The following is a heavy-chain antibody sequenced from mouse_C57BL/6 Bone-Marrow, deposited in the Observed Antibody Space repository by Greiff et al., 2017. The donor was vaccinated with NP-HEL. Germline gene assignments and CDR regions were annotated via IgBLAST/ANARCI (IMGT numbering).Heavy chain of an antibody. D-gene: IGHD2-4*01. CDR1: GYSFTSYY. J-gene: IGHJ2*01. Sequence: QVQLQQSGPELVKPGASVKISCKASGYSFTSYYIHWVKQRPGQGLEWIGWIYPGSGNTKYNEKFKGKATLTADTSSSTAYMQLSSLTSEDSAVYYCARRDYDYFDDWGQGTTLTVSS. CDR3: ARRDYDYFDD. V-gene: IGHV1-66*01. CDR2: IYPGSGNT.